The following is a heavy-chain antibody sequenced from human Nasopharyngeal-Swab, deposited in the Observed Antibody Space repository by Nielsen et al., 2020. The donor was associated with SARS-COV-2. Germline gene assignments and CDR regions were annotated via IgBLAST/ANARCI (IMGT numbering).Heavy chain of an antibody. D-gene: IGHD3-3*01. J-gene: IGHJ6*03. CDR3: AKGRVTIFGVVIIDYYYYMDV. Sequence: GESLKTSCAASGFTFSSYGMHWVRQAPGKGLEWVAVISYDGNYKYYADSVQGRFTISRDNSKNTLFLQMNSLRAEDTAVYYCAKGRVTIFGVVIIDYYYYMDVWGKGTTVTVSS. V-gene: IGHV3-30*18. CDR1: GFTFSSYG. CDR2: ISYDGNYK.